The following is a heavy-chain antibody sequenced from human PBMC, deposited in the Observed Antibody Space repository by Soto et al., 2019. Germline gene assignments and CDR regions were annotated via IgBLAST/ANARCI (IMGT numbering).Heavy chain of an antibody. V-gene: IGHV1-3*01. Sequence: GASVKVSCKASGYTFTSYAMHCVRQAPGQRHEWMGWINAGNGNTKYSQKFQGRVTITRDTSASTAYMELSSLRSEDTAVYYCARDSDSSSWQANDNWFDPWGQGTLVTVSS. J-gene: IGHJ5*02. CDR3: ARDSDSSSWQANDNWFDP. CDR1: GYTFTSYA. CDR2: INAGNGNT. D-gene: IGHD6-13*01.